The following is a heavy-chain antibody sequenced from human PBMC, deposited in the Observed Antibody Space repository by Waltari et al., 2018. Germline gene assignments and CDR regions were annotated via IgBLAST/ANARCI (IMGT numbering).Heavy chain of an antibody. Sequence: VQLVQSGAEVKKPGSSVKVSCQASRGHSTTHPLSCVRQPPGQGLEWMGGIIPIFGTANYAQKFQGRVTITADKSTSTAYMELSSLRSEDTAVYYCARYPLVGATTYYFDYWGQGTLVTVSS. D-gene: IGHD1-26*01. CDR2: IIPIFGTA. J-gene: IGHJ4*02. CDR3: ARYPLVGATTYYFDY. CDR1: RGHSTTHP. V-gene: IGHV1-69*14.